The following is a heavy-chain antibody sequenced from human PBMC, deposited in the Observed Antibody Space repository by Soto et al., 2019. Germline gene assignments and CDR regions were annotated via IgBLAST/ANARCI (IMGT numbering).Heavy chain of an antibody. CDR1: GYIFIDYY. CDR2: INPDTGDT. J-gene: IGHJ6*02. CDR3: ARVTYTSSTCFYYGMDV. Sequence: ASVKVSCKASGYIFIDYYLHWVRQAPGQGLEWMGWINPDTGDTNYAQKFQGWVTVTRDTSISTAYMEVSRLKSDDTAAYYCARVTYTSSTCFYYGMDVWGRGTMVTVSS. V-gene: IGHV1-2*04. D-gene: IGHD6-6*01.